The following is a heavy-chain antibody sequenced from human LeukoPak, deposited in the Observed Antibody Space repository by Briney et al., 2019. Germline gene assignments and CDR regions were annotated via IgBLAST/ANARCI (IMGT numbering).Heavy chain of an antibody. D-gene: IGHD3-10*01. CDR2: ISSSSTYK. J-gene: IGHJ5*02. CDR3: YPHYYGSGNLNWFDP. V-gene: IGHV3-21*01. CDR1: GFTFTNYS. Sequence: GGSLRLSCAASGFTFTNYSMNWVRRTPGKGLEWVSSISSSSTYKYYADSVKGRFTISRDNARNSLYLQTNSLRVDDTAVYYCYPHYYGSGNLNWFDPWGQGTLVTVSS.